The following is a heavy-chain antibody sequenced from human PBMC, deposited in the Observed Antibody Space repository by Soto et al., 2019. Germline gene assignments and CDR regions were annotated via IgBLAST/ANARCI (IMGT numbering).Heavy chain of an antibody. Sequence: ASVKVSCKASGYTFTSYDINWVRQATGRGLEWMGWMNPNSGNTGYAQKFQGRVTISRDNSKNTLYLQMNSLRAEDTAVYYCARVLRGYSSSWPYDYWGQGTLVTVSS. J-gene: IGHJ4*02. CDR1: GYTFTSYD. D-gene: IGHD6-13*01. CDR3: ARVLRGYSSSWPYDY. V-gene: IGHV1-8*01. CDR2: MNPNSGNT.